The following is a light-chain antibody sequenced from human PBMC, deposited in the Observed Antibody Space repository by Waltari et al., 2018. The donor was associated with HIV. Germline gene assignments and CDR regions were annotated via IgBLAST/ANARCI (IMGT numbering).Light chain of an antibody. J-gene: IGLJ1*01. CDR1: RRDVGGYNF. CDR2: EVT. Sequence: QSALTQPAPVSGSPGQPITISCTGTRRDVGGYNFVFWYQQHPGKAPKLMIYEVTNRPSGVSNRFSGSKSGNTASLTISGLQAEDEADYYCSSYTSSSTQVFGTGTKVTVL. CDR3: SSYTSSSTQV. V-gene: IGLV2-14*01.